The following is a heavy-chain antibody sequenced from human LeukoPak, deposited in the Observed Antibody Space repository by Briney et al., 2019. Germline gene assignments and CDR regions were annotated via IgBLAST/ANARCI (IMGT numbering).Heavy chain of an antibody. CDR3: ARSLFGGVVVYDY. CDR1: GDSISNYY. V-gene: IGHV4-4*07. Sequence: AETLSLTCTVSGDSISNYYWNWIRQPAGKRLEWIGRISTSGSPNYNPSLKSRITMSLDTSKNQFSLKLNSVTAADTAVYSCARSLFGGVVVYDYWGLGTLVTVSS. J-gene: IGHJ4*02. CDR2: ISTSGSP. D-gene: IGHD3-16*02.